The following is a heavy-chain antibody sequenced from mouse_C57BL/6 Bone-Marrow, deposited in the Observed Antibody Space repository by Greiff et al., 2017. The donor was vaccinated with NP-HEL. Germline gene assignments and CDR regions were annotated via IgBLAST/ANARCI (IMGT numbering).Heavy chain of an antibody. CDR3: ARGGGYYYGYAMDY. CDR2: IYPRDGST. CDR1: GYTFTSYD. D-gene: IGHD1-1*01. J-gene: IGHJ4*01. V-gene: IGHV1-85*01. Sequence: QVQLKQSGPELVKPGASVKLSCKASGYTFTSYDINWVKQRPGQGLEWIGWIYPRDGSTKYNEKFKGKATLTVDPSSSTAYMELHSLTSDDSAVYFCARGGGYYYGYAMDYWGQGTSVTVSS.